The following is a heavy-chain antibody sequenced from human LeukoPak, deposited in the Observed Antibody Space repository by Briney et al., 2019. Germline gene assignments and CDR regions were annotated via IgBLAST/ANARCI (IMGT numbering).Heavy chain of an antibody. CDR2: INSDGSST. V-gene: IGHV3-74*01. Sequence: GSLRLSCAASGFTFSSYWMHWVRQAPGKGLVWVSRINSDGSSTSYADSVKGRFTISRDNAKNTLYLQMNSLRAEDTAVYYCARVSGSYYAAGAFDIWGQGTMVTVSS. CDR1: GFTFSSYW. CDR3: ARVSGSYYAAGAFDI. D-gene: IGHD1-26*01. J-gene: IGHJ3*02.